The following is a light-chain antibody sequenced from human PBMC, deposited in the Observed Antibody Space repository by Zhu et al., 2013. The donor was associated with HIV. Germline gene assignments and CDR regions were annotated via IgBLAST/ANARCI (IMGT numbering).Light chain of an antibody. CDR2: EVT. CDR1: SSDVGSYNL. J-gene: IGLJ3*02. V-gene: IGLV2-14*02. Sequence: QSALTQPASVSGSPGQSITISCTGTSSDVGSYNLVSWYQQHPGKAPKLMIYEVTKRPSGVPDRFSGSKSANTASLTISGLQAEDEADYYCSSYTSSRSWVFGGGTKLTVL. CDR3: SSYTSSRSWV.